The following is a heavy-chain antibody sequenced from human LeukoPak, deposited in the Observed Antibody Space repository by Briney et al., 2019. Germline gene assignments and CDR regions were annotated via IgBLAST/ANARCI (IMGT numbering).Heavy chain of an antibody. CDR2: INHSGST. D-gene: IGHD3-10*01. Sequence: SETLSLTCAVYGGSFSGYYWSWIRQPPGKGLEWIGEINHSGSTNYNPSLKSRVTISVDTSKNQFSLKLSSVTAADTAVYYCASVTYYYDSGSYRPFDPWGQGTLVTVSS. J-gene: IGHJ5*02. CDR1: GGSFSGYY. V-gene: IGHV4-34*01. CDR3: ASVTYYYDSGSYRPFDP.